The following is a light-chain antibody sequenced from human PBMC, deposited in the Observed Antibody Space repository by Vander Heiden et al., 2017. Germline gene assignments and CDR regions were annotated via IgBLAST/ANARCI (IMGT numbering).Light chain of an antibody. V-gene: IGKV1-5*03. CDR1: QSISSW. J-gene: IGKJ2*01. CDR3: QQYNSYQYT. CDR2: KAS. Sequence: DIQMTQSPSTLSASVGDRVTITCRASQSISSWLAWYQQKPGKAPMLLIYKASSLESGVPSRFSGSGSGTEFTLTISSLQPDDFATYYCQQYNSYQYTFGQGTKLEIK.